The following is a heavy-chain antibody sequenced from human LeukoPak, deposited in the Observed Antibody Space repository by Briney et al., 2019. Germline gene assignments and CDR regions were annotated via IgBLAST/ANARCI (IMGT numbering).Heavy chain of an antibody. D-gene: IGHD3-10*01. V-gene: IGHV6-1*01. CDR2: TYYRSKWYS. Sequence: SQTLSLTCAISGDSVSSSTAAWNWVRQSPSRGLEWLGRTYYRSKWYSDYAVSVRSRITINPDTSKNQFSLQLSSVTPEDTAVYYCARDYPYGSGSYYFDPWGQGTLVTVSS. CDR1: GDSVSSSTAA. CDR3: ARDYPYGSGSYYFDP. J-gene: IGHJ5*02.